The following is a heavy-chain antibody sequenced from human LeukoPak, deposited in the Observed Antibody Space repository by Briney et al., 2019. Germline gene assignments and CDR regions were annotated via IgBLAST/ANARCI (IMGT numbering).Heavy chain of an antibody. V-gene: IGHV4-59*01. D-gene: IGHD1-26*01. CDR2: IYYSGST. Sequence: SETLSLTCTVSGGSISSYYWSWIRQPPGKGLEWIGYIYYSGSTNYNPSLKSRVTISVDTSKNQFSLKLSSVTAADTAVYYCARWNSYPRVFDYWGQGTLVTVSS. J-gene: IGHJ4*02. CDR1: GGSISSYY. CDR3: ARWNSYPRVFDY.